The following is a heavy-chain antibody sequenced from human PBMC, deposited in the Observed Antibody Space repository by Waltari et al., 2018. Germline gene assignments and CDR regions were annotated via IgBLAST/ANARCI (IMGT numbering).Heavy chain of an antibody. Sequence: QLQLQVQGPGLVQPSTPLSLTCTIPGGSISSSSYYWGWIRQPQGQEREWIGGLYYSGGTYYNPSLKIRVTISVDTSKNQFFLKLSSVTAADTAVYYCASSIAAADRWFDPWGQGTLVTVSS. CDR1: GGSISSSSYY. D-gene: IGHD6-13*01. CDR2: LYYSGGT. V-gene: IGHV4-39*07. CDR3: ASSIAAADRWFDP. J-gene: IGHJ5*02.